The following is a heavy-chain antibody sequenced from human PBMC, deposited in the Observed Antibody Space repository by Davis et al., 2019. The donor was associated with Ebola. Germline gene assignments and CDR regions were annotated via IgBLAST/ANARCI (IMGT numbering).Heavy chain of an antibody. Sequence: SETLSLTCTVSGGSISSYYWSWIRQPPGKGLEWIGYIYYSGSTNYNPSLKSRVTISVDTSKNQFSLKLSSVTAAATAVYYCASLDLRTKGGLDYWGQGTLVTVSS. D-gene: IGHD1-7*01. CDR3: ASLDLRTKGGLDY. V-gene: IGHV4-59*08. CDR1: GGSISSYY. J-gene: IGHJ4*02. CDR2: IYYSGST.